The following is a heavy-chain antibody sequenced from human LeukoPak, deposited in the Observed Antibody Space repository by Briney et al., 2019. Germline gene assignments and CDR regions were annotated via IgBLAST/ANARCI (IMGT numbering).Heavy chain of an antibody. CDR1: GVTFSGYT. Sequence: GGSLRLSCSASGVTFSGYTMNWVRQAPGKGLEWVSSISGRSSNIYYADSVKGRFTISRDNAKNSLYLQMNSLRAEDTAVYYCARALYYDILTGYQTHTYYFDYWGLGTLVTVSS. J-gene: IGHJ4*01. CDR2: ISGRSSNI. D-gene: IGHD3-9*01. V-gene: IGHV3-21*01. CDR3: ARALYYDILTGYQTHTYYFDY.